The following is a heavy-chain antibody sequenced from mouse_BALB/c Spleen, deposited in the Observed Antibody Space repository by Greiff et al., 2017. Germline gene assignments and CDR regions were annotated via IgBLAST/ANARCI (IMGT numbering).Heavy chain of an antibody. CDR3: ARRGDYVYFDY. CDR1: GFTFSSYT. V-gene: IGHV5-12-2*01. Sequence: EVKLVESGGGLVQPGGSLKLSCAASGFTFSSYTMSWVRQTPEKRLEWVAYISNGGGSTYYPDTVKGRFTISRDNAKNTLYLQMSSLKSEDTAMYYCARRGDYVYFDYWGQGTTLTVSS. D-gene: IGHD2-4*01. J-gene: IGHJ2*01. CDR2: ISNGGGST.